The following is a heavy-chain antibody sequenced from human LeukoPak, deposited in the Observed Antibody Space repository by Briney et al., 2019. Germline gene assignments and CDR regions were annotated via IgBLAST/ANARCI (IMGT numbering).Heavy chain of an antibody. CDR2: ISGSGDNT. V-gene: IGHV3-23*01. Sequence: VGSLRLSCAASGFTFSSYAMSWVRQAPGKGLEWVSGISGSGDNTYYADSVKGRFTISRDNSKNTLYVQVNSLGTEDTAAYYCAKGSYYDSSGSFYFDYWGQGTLVTVSS. J-gene: IGHJ4*02. D-gene: IGHD3-22*01. CDR3: AKGSYYDSSGSFYFDY. CDR1: GFTFSSYA.